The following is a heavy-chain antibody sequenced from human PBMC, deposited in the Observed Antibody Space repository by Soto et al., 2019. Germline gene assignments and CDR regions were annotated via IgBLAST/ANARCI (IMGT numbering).Heavy chain of an antibody. J-gene: IGHJ6*02. CDR1: GGTFSNYA. CDR3: ARSQGSSTSLEIYYYYYYGMDV. V-gene: IGHV1-69*01. CDR2: IIPISGTA. D-gene: IGHD2-2*01. Sequence: QVQLVQSGAEVKKPGSSVKVSCKASGGTFSNYAISWVRQAPGQGLEWMGGIIPISGTANYAQKFQGRVTSTAGDSTSTASMELRSLRSEDTAVYYCARSQGSSTSLEIYYYYYYGMDVWGQGTTVTVSS.